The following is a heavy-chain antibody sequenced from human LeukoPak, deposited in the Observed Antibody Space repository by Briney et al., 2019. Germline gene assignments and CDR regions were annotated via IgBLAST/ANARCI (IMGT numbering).Heavy chain of an antibody. CDR3: ARAFDY. CDR2: ISSSSSSF. Sequence: GGSLRLSCAASGFTFSSYSMNWVRQAPGKGLEWVSFISSSSSSFYYAASVKGRFTISRDYAKNSLYLQMYSLRAEDTAVYYCARAFDYWGQGTLVTVSS. CDR1: GFTFSSYS. J-gene: IGHJ4*02. V-gene: IGHV3-21*01.